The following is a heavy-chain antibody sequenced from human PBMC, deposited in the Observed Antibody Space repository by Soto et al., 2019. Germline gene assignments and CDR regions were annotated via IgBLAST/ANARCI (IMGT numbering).Heavy chain of an antibody. V-gene: IGHV3-66*01. D-gene: IGHD3-9*01. CDR3: AKEASPGGPDILTGYYNSDAFDI. CDR2: ISNRGDT. J-gene: IGHJ3*02. CDR1: GFIVSDTY. Sequence: GGSLRLSCTASGFIVSDTYVNWVRQAPGKGLEWVSVISNRGDTHYADSVRGRFSLSRDISDNTLHLQMNNLRVEDTAVYYCAKEASPGGPDILTGYYNSDAFDIWGQGTMVTVSS.